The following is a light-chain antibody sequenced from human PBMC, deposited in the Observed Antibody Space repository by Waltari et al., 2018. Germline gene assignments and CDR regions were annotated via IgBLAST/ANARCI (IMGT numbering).Light chain of an antibody. CDR1: QSVGRF. V-gene: IGKV3-20*01. J-gene: IGKJ1*01. CDR3: QNHERLPAT. CDR2: QAS. Sequence: ELVLTQSPGTLSLSPGERATLACRASQSVGRFLALYQQKPGQAPRLLIYQASNRATGIPDRFSGSGSGTDFSLTISRLEPEDFAVYYCQNHERLPATFGQGTKVEI.